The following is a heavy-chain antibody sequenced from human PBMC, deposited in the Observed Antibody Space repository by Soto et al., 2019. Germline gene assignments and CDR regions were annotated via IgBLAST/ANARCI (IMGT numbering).Heavy chain of an antibody. J-gene: IGHJ6*03. CDR3: AKGLPAGGSCSRTACYMGV. CDR2: IGTLDDT. D-gene: IGHD2-2*01. Sequence: EVRLVESGGGLVQPGGSLRLSCSASGFTFSLYDMHWVRQAAGKGPEWVSGIGTLDDTYYSGSVKGRFTISRDNAKSSSYLQMSSLRAGNTAVYYCAKGLPAGGSCSRTACYMGVWGKGTTVTVSS. CDR1: GFTFSLYD. V-gene: IGHV3-13*01.